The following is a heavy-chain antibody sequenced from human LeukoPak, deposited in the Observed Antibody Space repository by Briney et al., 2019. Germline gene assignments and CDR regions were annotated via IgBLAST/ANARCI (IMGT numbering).Heavy chain of an antibody. CDR3: ARGRPHGNDY. J-gene: IGHJ4*02. V-gene: IGHV3-74*01. Sequence: GSLRLSCAASGFTFSSYWMNWVRQVPGKGLVWVSRIVSDGSNTNYADSVKGRFTISRGNAKNTLYLQMNSLRVEDTAVYYCARGRPHGNDYWGQGTLVTVSS. D-gene: IGHD4-23*01. CDR1: GFTFSSYW. CDR2: IVSDGSNT.